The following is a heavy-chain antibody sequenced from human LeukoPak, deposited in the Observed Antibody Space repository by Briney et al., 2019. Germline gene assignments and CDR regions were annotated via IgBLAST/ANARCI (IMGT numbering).Heavy chain of an antibody. CDR1: GFTFSSYG. D-gene: IGHD6-6*01. Sequence: PGRSLRLSCAASGFTFSSYGMHWVRQAPGKGLEWVSAISGSGGSTYYADSVKGRFTISRDNSKNTLYLQMNSLRAEDTAVYYCAKAPNIAARPPFDYWGQGTLVTVSS. CDR2: ISGSGGST. V-gene: IGHV3-23*01. CDR3: AKAPNIAARPPFDY. J-gene: IGHJ4*02.